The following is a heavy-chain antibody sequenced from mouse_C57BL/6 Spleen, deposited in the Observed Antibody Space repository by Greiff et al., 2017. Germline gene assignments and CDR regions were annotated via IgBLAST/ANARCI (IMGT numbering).Heavy chain of an antibody. CDR2: IRNKANGYTT. CDR3: ARTTVVASPDY. CDR1: GFTFTDYY. Sequence: EVKLVESGGGLVQPGGSLSLSCAASGFTFTDYYMSWVRQPPGKALEWVGFIRNKANGYTTEYSASVQGRFTISRDNTQRILYLQMNALGAADSATCSCARTTVVASPDYWGQGTTLTVSS. D-gene: IGHD1-1*01. V-gene: IGHV7-3*01. J-gene: IGHJ2*01.